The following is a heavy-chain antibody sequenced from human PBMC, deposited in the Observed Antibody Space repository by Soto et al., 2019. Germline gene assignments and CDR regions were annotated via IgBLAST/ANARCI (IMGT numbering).Heavy chain of an antibody. D-gene: IGHD2-2*01. CDR1: GFTFSNAW. J-gene: IGHJ6*02. CDR3: ARDRRPSIYSGLAV. CDR2: IDGSSATA. V-gene: IGHV3-23*01. Sequence: GGSLRLSCAASGFTFSNAWMSWVRQAPGKGLEWVSAIDGSSATANYADSVKGRFTISRDNSKNTLFLHMSGLRAEDTAVYYCARDRRPSIYSGLAVWGQGTTVTVSS.